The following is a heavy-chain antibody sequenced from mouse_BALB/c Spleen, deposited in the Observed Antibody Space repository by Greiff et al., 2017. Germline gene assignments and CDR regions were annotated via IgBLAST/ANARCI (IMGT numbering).Heavy chain of an antibody. V-gene: IGHV1-9*01. CDR1: GYTFSSYW. J-gene: IGHJ3*01. CDR3: ARYRYGSWFAY. CDR2: ILPGSGST. D-gene: IGHD2-14*01. Sequence: VKLVESGAELMKPGASVKISCKATGYTFSSYWIEWVKQRPGHGLEWIGEILPGSGSTNYNEKFKGKATFTADTSSNTAYMQLSSLTSEDSAVYYCARYRYGSWFAYWGQGTLVTVSA.